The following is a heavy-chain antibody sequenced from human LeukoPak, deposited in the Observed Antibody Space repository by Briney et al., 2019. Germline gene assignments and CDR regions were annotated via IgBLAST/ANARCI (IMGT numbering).Heavy chain of an antibody. Sequence: GGSLRLSCAASGFTFSSYALSWVRQAPGKGLEWVSAISGSGGSTYYADSVKGRFTISRDNSKNTLYLQMNSLRAEDTAVYYCAKRELPHFYYYYGMDVWGQGTTVTVSS. CDR2: ISGSGGST. CDR1: GFTFSSYA. CDR3: AKRELPHFYYYYGMDV. J-gene: IGHJ6*02. D-gene: IGHD1-26*01. V-gene: IGHV3-23*01.